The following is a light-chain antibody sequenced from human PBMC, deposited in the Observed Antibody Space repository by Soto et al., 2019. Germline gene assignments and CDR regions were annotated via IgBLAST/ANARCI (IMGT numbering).Light chain of an antibody. CDR3: SSYTSSSLVV. J-gene: IGLJ2*01. Sequence: QSALTQPASVSGSPGQSITISCTGTSSDVGGYNYVSWYQQHPGKAPKLMIYEVSNRPSGVSNRLSGSKSGNTASLTISGLQAEDEADYYCSSYTSSSLVVFGGGAQLTVL. V-gene: IGLV2-14*01. CDR2: EVS. CDR1: SSDVGGYNY.